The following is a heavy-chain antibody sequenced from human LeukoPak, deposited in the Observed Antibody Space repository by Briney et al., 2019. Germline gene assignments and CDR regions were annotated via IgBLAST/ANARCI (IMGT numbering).Heavy chain of an antibody. D-gene: IGHD2-2*01. Sequence: GSSVKVSCKASGGTFSSYTISWVRQAPGQGLEWMGRIIPILGIANYAQKFQGRVTITADKSTSTAYMELSSLRSEDTAVYYCARVVVPAENSRFDYWGQGTLVTVSS. CDR2: IIPILGIA. V-gene: IGHV1-69*02. J-gene: IGHJ4*02. CDR3: ARVVVPAENSRFDY. CDR1: GGTFSSYT.